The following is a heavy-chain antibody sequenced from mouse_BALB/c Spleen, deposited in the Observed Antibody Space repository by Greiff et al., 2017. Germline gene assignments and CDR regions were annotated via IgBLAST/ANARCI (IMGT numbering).Heavy chain of an antibody. CDR2: ISYSGST. D-gene: IGHD1-1*01. V-gene: IGHV3-8*02. CDR1: GDSITSGY. CDR3: ARLCYGSSYGYFDV. J-gene: IGHJ1*01. Sequence: VQLKESGPSLVKPSQTLSLTCSVTGDSITSGYWNWIRKFPGNKLEYMGYISYSGSTYYNPSLKSRISITRDTSKNQYYLQLNSVTTEDTATYYCARLCYGSSYGYFDVWGAGTTVTVSS.